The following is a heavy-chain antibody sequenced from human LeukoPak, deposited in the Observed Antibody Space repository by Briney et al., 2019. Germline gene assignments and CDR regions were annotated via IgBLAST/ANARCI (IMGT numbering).Heavy chain of an antibody. CDR1: GYSISSGYY. CDR3: ARVERRGSYRSPYFDY. J-gene: IGHJ4*02. V-gene: IGHV4-38-2*02. Sequence: SETLSLTCTVSGYSISSGYYWGWIRQPPGKGLEWIGSIYHTGGTYYNPSLRSRVTISVDTSKNQFSLKLSSVTAADTAVYYCARVERRGSYRSPYFDYWGQGTLVTVSS. D-gene: IGHD3-16*02. CDR2: IYHTGGT.